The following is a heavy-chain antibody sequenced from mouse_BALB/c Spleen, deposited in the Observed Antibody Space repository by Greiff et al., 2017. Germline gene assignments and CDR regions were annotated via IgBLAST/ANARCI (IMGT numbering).Heavy chain of an antibody. V-gene: IGHV5-12-2*01. Sequence: EVQGVESGGGLVQPGGSLKLSCAASGFTFSSYTMSWVRQTPEKRLEWVAYISNGGGSTYYPDTVKGRFTISRDNAKNTLYLQMSSLKSEDTAMYYCARGDSSGYVPYAMDYWGQGTSVTVSS. CDR1: GFTFSSYT. J-gene: IGHJ4*01. D-gene: IGHD3-2*01. CDR2: ISNGGGST. CDR3: ARGDSSGYVPYAMDY.